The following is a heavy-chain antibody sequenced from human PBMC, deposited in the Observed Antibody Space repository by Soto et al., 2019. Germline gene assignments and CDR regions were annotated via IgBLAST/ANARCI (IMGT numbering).Heavy chain of an antibody. Sequence: QVQLQESGPGLVKPSQTLSLTCTVSGGSISSGDYYWSWIRKPPGKGLEWIGYIYYSGSTYYNPSLKSRVTISVDTSKNQFALKLSSVTAADTAVYYCARERPDGARLDPWGQGTLVTVSS. CDR1: GGSISSGDYY. V-gene: IGHV4-30-4*01. CDR3: ARERPDGARLDP. J-gene: IGHJ5*02. D-gene: IGHD6-25*01. CDR2: IYYSGST.